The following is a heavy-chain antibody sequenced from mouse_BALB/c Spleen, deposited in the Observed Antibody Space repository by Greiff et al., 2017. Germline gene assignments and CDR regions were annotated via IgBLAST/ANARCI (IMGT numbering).Heavy chain of an antibody. Sequence: VQLKESGAELVRPGALVKLSCKASGFNIKDYYMHWVKQRPEQGLEWIGWIDPENGNTIYDPKFQGKASITADTSSNTAYLQLSILTSEDTAVYDYASAYGNYFYAMDYWGQGTSDTVSS. CDR3: ASAYGNYFYAMDY. D-gene: IGHD2-10*02. V-gene: IGHV14-1*02. CDR1: GFNIKDYY. CDR2: IDPENGNT. J-gene: IGHJ4*01.